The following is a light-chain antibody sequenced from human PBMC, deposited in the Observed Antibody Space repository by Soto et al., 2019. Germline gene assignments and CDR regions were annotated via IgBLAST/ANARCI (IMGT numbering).Light chain of an antibody. Sequence: QSALTQPRSVSGSPGQSVTISCTGTSSDVGGYNYVSWYQQHPGKAPKLMIYDVSKRPSGVPDRFSGSKSGNTASLTISGLQAEDEADYYCCSYAGSYTFEVIVFGTGTQLTVL. CDR1: SSDVGGYNY. CDR3: CSYAGSYTFEVIV. J-gene: IGLJ1*01. CDR2: DVS. V-gene: IGLV2-11*01.